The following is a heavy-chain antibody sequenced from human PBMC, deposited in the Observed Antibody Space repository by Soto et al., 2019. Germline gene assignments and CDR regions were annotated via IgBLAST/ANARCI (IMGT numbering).Heavy chain of an antibody. CDR2: ISGSGGST. J-gene: IGHJ6*02. CDR1: GFTFSSYA. Sequence: GSLRLSCAASGFTFSSYAMSWVRQAPGKGLEWVSAISGSGGSTYYADSVKGRFTISRDNSKNTLYLQMNSLRAEDTAVYYCAKLNYDFWSGSDPDHLPYSYGMDVWGQGTTVTVSS. CDR3: AKLNYDFWSGSDPDHLPYSYGMDV. V-gene: IGHV3-23*01. D-gene: IGHD3-3*01.